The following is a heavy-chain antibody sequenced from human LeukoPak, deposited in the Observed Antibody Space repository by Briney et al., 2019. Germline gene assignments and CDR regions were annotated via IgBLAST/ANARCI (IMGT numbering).Heavy chain of an antibody. CDR2: IYTGDTT. CDR3: ARTTTPHYYGSGSYALGY. CDR1: GFTVSTKY. Sequence: GGSLRLSCAASGFTVSTKYMSWVRQAPGKGLEWVSVIYTGDTTYYADSVKGRFTISRDNSKSTLYLQMSSLSAEDTAVYYCARTTTPHYYGSGSYALGYWGQGTLVTVPS. V-gene: IGHV3-66*02. J-gene: IGHJ4*02. D-gene: IGHD3-10*01.